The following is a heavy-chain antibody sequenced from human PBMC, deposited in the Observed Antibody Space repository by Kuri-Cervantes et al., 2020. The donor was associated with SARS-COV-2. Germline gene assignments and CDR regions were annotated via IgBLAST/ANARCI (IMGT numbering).Heavy chain of an antibody. CDR2: IIPIFGTA. Sequence: SVKVSCKASGGTFSSYTISWVRQAPGQGLEWMGGIIPIFGTANYAQKFQGRVTITADKSTSTAYTELSSLRSEDTAVYYCATEGYSIIIWAFAHWGQGTKVTVSS. CDR1: GGTFSSYT. V-gene: IGHV1-69*06. J-gene: IGHJ3*01. D-gene: IGHD3-22*01. CDR3: ATEGYSIIIWAFAH.